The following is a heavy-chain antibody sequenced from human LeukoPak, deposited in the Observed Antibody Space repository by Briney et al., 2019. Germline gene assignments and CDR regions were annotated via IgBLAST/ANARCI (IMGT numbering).Heavy chain of an antibody. CDR3: ATLPGTFFDY. Sequence: GGSLRLSCAASGFTVSNNYMSWVRQAPGKGLEWVSILYSGGGTNYADSVKGRFTISRDNSKNTLYLQINSLRVEDTAIYYCATLPGTFFDYWGQGTLVTVSS. CDR1: GFTVSNNY. J-gene: IGHJ4*02. V-gene: IGHV3-53*01. CDR2: LYSGGGT. D-gene: IGHD3-10*01.